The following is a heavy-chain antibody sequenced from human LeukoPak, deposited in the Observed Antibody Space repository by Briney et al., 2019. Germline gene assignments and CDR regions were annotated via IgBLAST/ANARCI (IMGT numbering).Heavy chain of an antibody. D-gene: IGHD6-13*01. CDR1: GYTFTSYG. CDR2: ISAHNGNT. CDR3: ARARAAGTPTLFDY. V-gene: IGHV1-18*04. J-gene: IGHJ4*02. Sequence: GASVKVSCKASGYTFTSYGISWVRQAPGQGLEWMGWISAHNGNTNYAQKLQGRVTMTTDTSTSTAYMELRSLRSDDTAVYYCARARAAGTPTLFDYWGQGTLVTVSS.